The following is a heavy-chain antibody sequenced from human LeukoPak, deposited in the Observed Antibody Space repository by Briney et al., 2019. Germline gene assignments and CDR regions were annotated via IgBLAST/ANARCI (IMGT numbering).Heavy chain of an antibody. CDR3: ARSAAYYDFWTGYYNALYYMDV. D-gene: IGHD3-3*01. CDR1: NGSISNYY. Sequence: SETLSLTCTVSNGSISNYYWSWIRQPAGKGLEWIGRIYTSESTNYNPSLKSRVTMSVDTSKNQLSLKLRSVTAADTAVYYCARSAAYYDFWTGYYNALYYMDVWGKGITVTVSS. CDR2: IYTSEST. J-gene: IGHJ6*03. V-gene: IGHV4-4*07.